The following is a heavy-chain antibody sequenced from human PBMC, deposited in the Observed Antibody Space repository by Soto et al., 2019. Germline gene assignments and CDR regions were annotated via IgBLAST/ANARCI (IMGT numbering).Heavy chain of an antibody. J-gene: IGHJ4*02. D-gene: IGHD6-19*01. V-gene: IGHV1-8*01. Sequence: QVQLVQSGAEVKKPGASVKVSCKASGYTFTSYDIHWVRQAPGQGLEWMGWMNPNTGNAASAQKCQGRVTMTRNTSISTAYMQLSSLRSEDTAVYFCARVGRGTSGYLDYWGQGTLVTVSS. CDR2: MNPNTGNA. CDR1: GYTFTSYD. CDR3: ARVGRGTSGYLDY.